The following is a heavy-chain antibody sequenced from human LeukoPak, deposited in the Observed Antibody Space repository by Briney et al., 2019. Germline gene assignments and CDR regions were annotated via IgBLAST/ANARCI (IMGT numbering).Heavy chain of an antibody. CDR3: ARVFTVEYDSSVYFDY. V-gene: IGHV1-69*05. CDR1: GGTFSSYA. J-gene: IGHJ4*02. D-gene: IGHD3-22*01. CDR2: IIPIFGTA. Sequence: VASVKVSCKSSGGTFSSYAISWVRQAPGQGLEWMGGIIPIFGTANYAQKFQGRVTITTDESTSTAYMELSSLRSEDTAVYYCARVFTVEYDSSVYFDYWGQGTLVTVSS.